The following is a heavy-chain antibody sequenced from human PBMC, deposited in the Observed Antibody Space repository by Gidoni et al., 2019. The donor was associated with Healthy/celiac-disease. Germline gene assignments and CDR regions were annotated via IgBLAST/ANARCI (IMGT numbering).Heavy chain of an antibody. CDR2: IYYSGST. CDR1: GCSISSGGYY. Sequence: QVQLQESGPGLVKPSQTLSLTGTVSGCSISSGGYYWSWIRQHPGKGLEWIGYIYYSGSTYYNPSLKSRVTISVDTSKNQFSLKLSSVTAADTAVYYCAREGGSDINNWFDPWGQGTLVTVSS. J-gene: IGHJ5*02. V-gene: IGHV4-31*03. CDR3: AREGGSDINNWFDP. D-gene: IGHD2-15*01.